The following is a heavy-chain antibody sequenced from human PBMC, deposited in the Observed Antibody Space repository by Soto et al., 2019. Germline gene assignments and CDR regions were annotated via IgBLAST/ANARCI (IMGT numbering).Heavy chain of an antibody. Sequence: GGSLRLSSAASGFNLDDYYMSCIRHAPGKEMEYIAYISSLNHYNNYADSVKGRFTIYIDKATNSLELQMSSLRSDDTAVYYCTSLVSRRYFDFWGRGTLVTVSS. D-gene: IGHD3-9*01. V-gene: IGHV3-11*06. CDR1: GFNLDDYY. J-gene: IGHJ4*02. CDR2: ISSLNHYN. CDR3: TSLVSRRYFDF.